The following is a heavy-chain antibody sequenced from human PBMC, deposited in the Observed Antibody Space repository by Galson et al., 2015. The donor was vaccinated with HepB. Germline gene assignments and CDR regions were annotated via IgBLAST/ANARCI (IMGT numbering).Heavy chain of an antibody. Sequence: QSGAEVKKPGESLRISCKGSGYSFTSYWISWVRQMPGKGLEWMGRIDPSDSYTNYSPSFQGHVTISADKSISTAYLQWSSLKASDTAMYYCARRVADYYDSSGEDLDYWGQGTLVTVSS. CDR3: ARRVADYYDSSGEDLDY. J-gene: IGHJ4*02. CDR1: GYSFTSYW. V-gene: IGHV5-10-1*01. D-gene: IGHD3-22*01. CDR2: IDPSDSYT.